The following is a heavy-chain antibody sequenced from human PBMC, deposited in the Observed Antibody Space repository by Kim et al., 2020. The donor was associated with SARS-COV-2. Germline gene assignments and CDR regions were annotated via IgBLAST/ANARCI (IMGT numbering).Heavy chain of an antibody. V-gene: IGHV4-39*01. J-gene: IGHJ4*02. CDR2: IYYSADT. Sequence: SETLSLTCIVSSGSISSSSYSWTWIRQPPRKGLEWIGSIYYSADTYYNPSLKSRVTISVDTSKNQFSLKLSSVTAADTAVYYCVRRGRGYSFDYWGQGTLVTVSS. CDR1: SGSISSSSYS. D-gene: IGHD3-16*01. CDR3: VRRGRGYSFDY.